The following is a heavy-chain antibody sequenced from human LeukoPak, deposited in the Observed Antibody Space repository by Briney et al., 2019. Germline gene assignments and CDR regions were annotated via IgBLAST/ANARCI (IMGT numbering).Heavy chain of an antibody. CDR3: AKRGVEQSSPPFDY. Sequence: GGSLRLSCAASGFTFSSYAMSWVRQAPGKGLEWVSGISYSGGSTYYADSVKGRFTISRDNSKNTLYLQMDSLRAEDTAIYYCAKRGVEQSSPPFDYWGQGTLVTVSS. D-gene: IGHD1/OR15-1a*01. V-gene: IGHV3-23*01. CDR1: GFTFSSYA. CDR2: ISYSGGST. J-gene: IGHJ4*02.